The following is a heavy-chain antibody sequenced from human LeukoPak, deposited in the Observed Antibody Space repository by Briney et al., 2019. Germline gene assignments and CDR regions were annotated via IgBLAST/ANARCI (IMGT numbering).Heavy chain of an antibody. Sequence: GGSLRLSCAASGFTFSSYSMNWVRQAPGKGLEWGSGIRPGGGPTYYADSVKGRFTISRDNSKNTLYLQMNSLRAEDTAVYYCARRAGAYSHPYDYWGQGTLVTVSS. CDR3: ARRAGAYSHPYDY. J-gene: IGHJ4*02. CDR2: IRPGGGPT. CDR1: GFTFSSYS. V-gene: IGHV3-23*01. D-gene: IGHD4/OR15-4a*01.